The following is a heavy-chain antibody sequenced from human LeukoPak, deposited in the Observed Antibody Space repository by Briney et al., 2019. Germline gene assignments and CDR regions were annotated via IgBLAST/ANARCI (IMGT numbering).Heavy chain of an antibody. D-gene: IGHD2-2*01. CDR3: ARDLRTVPHHWFDP. V-gene: IGHV3-21*01. CDR1: GFTFSSYA. Sequence: PGGSLRLSCAASGFTFSSYAMNWVRQAPGKGLEWVSFISSITTDTYYAESVKGRFTISRDNAKNSLYLQMNSLRAEDTADYCARDLRTVPHHWFDPWGQGTLVTVSS. J-gene: IGHJ5*02. CDR2: ISSITTDT.